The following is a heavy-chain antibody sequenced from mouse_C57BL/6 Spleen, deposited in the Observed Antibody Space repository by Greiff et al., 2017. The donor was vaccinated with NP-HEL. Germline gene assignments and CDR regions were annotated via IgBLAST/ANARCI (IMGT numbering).Heavy chain of an antibody. D-gene: IGHD3-3*01. CDR3: ARSWDRGNMDY. Sequence: QVQLQQSGPELVKPGASVKISCKASGYAFSSSWMNWVKQRPGKGLEWIGRIYPGDGDTNYNGKFKGKATLTADKSSSTAYMQLSSLTSEDSAVYFCARSWDRGNMDYWGQGTSVTVSS. V-gene: IGHV1-82*01. J-gene: IGHJ4*01. CDR1: GYAFSSSW. CDR2: IYPGDGDT.